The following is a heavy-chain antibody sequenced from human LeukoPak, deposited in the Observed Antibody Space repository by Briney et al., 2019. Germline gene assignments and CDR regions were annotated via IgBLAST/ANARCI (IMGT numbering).Heavy chain of an antibody. D-gene: IGHD3-16*02. CDR1: GFTFSSYA. Sequence: LSGGSLRLSCAAPGFTFSSYAMSWVRQAPGKGLEWVSAISGSGGSTYYADSVKGRFTISRDNSKNTLYLQMNSLRAEDTAVYYCAKDPHLGELSLGFDPWGQGTLVTVSS. CDR3: AKDPHLGELSLGFDP. J-gene: IGHJ5*02. V-gene: IGHV3-23*01. CDR2: ISGSGGST.